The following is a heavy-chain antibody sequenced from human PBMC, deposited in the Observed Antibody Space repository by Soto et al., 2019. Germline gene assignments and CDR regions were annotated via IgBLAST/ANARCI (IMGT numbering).Heavy chain of an antibody. CDR3: AKEKDYYYVGGSSRYTSDY. V-gene: IGHV3-23*01. CDR1: GFTFSGYA. CDR2: LSGSGGT. Sequence: GGSLRLSCAASGFTFSGYAMSWVRQAPGKGLEWVSGLSGSGGTLYADSVKGRFTISRDNSKNTLYLQMNSLRADDAAIYYCAKEKDYYYVGGSSRYTSDYWGQGTLVTVSS. J-gene: IGHJ4*02. D-gene: IGHD3-16*02.